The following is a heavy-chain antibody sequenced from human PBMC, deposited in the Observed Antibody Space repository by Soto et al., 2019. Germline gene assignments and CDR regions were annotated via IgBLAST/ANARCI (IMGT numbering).Heavy chain of an antibody. CDR2: ISDSATTM. Sequence: PRRSLRLSCAASGFTFSDYYMSWIRQAPGKGLEWISHISDSATTMYYADSVKGRFTISRDNARKSLFLHMNSLRAEDTAVYYCARDTAFISSGLFNPWGQGTLVTVSS. CDR3: ARDTAFISSGLFNP. J-gene: IGHJ5*02. V-gene: IGHV3-11*01. CDR1: GFTFSDYY. D-gene: IGHD3-22*01.